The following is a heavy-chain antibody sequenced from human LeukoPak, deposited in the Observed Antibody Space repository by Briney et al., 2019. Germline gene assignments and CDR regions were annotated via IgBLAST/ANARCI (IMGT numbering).Heavy chain of an antibody. J-gene: IGHJ4*02. D-gene: IGHD5-12*01. CDR1: GGSISSGSYY. Sequence: SETLSLTCTVSGGSISSGSYYWSWIRQPAGKGLEWIGRIYPSGTINYNPSLKSRVTISVDTSKNQFSLKLRSVTAADTAVYYSARGQEVVAENYFGYWGQGTLVTVSS. CDR3: ARGQEVVAENYFGY. CDR2: IYPSGTI. V-gene: IGHV4-61*02.